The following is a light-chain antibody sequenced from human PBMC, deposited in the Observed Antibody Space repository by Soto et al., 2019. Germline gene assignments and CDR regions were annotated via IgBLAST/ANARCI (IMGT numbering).Light chain of an antibody. CDR3: SSYTSNSLDV. CDR1: NNDVGGYES. V-gene: IGLV2-14*01. J-gene: IGLJ1*01. CDR2: DVT. Sequence: QSALTQPASVSGSPGQSITMSCTGTNNDVGGYESVSWYQQYPGRAPKLIIYDVTNRPSGVSGRFSGSKFGNTASLTISGLQAEDEADYYCSSYTSNSLDVFGTGTKLTVL.